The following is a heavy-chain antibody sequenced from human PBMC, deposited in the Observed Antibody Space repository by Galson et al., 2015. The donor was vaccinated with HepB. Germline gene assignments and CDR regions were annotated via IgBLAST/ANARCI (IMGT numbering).Heavy chain of an antibody. CDR3: AREAVAGTGRVVDY. V-gene: IGHV1-69*06. CDR1: GGTFSSYA. D-gene: IGHD6-19*01. CDR2: IIPIFGTA. J-gene: IGHJ4*02. Sequence: SVKVSCKASGGTFSSYAISWVRQAPGQGLEWMGGIIPIFGTANYAQKFQGRVTITADKSTSTAYMELSSLRSEDTAVYYCAREAVAGTGRVVDYWGQGTLVTVSS.